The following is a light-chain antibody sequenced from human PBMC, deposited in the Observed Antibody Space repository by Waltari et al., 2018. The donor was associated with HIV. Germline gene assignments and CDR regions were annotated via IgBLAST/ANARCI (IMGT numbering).Light chain of an antibody. CDR3: QVWDSSSDHVV. Sequence: SYVLTQPPSVSVAPGKTARITCGGNNIGSKSVHWYQQKPGQAPVLVIYYDSDRPSVIPERFSGSNSVNTATLTISRVEAGDEADYYGQVWDSSSDHVVFGGGTKLTVL. J-gene: IGLJ2*01. CDR2: YDS. V-gene: IGLV3-21*04. CDR1: NIGSKS.